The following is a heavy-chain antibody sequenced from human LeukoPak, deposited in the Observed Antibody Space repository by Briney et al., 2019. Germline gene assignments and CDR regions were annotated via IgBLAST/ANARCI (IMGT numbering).Heavy chain of an antibody. CDR2: INHSGST. CDR1: GGSFSGYY. J-gene: IGHJ4*02. D-gene: IGHD2-21*02. V-gene: IGHV4-34*01. Sequence: PSETLSRTCAVYGGSFSGYYWSWIRQPPGKGLEWIGEINHSGSTNYNPSLKSRVTISVDTSKNQFSLKLSSVTAADTAVYYCARLQDCGGDCYAANFDYWGQGTLVTVSS. CDR3: ARLQDCGGDCYAANFDY.